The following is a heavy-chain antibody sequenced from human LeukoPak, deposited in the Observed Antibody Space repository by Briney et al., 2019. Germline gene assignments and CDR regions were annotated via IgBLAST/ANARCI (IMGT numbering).Heavy chain of an antibody. Sequence: SETLSLTCTVSGGSISSYYWSWIRQPAGKGLEWIGRIYTSGSTNYNPSLKSRVTMSVDTSKNQFSLKLSSVTAADTAVYYCARGGGLDQYCSGGSCYSGSTFDYWGQGTLVTVSS. V-gene: IGHV4-4*07. CDR3: ARGGGLDQYCSGGSCYSGSTFDY. D-gene: IGHD2-15*01. CDR1: GGSISSYY. J-gene: IGHJ4*02. CDR2: IYTSGST.